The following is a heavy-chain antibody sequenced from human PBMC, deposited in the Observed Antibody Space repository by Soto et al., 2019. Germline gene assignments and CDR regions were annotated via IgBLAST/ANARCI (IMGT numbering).Heavy chain of an antibody. CDR2: IKSNSYGGAA. CDR1: SFTFNNAW. J-gene: IGHJ4*02. CDR3: STDPPRYCSATSCYVGY. Sequence: EVFLVESGGGLVDPAGSLRLSCTGSSFTFNNAWINWVRQAPGKGLEWVGRIKSNSYGGAADYAAPVKGRFTISRDDAKQTVYLQMDSLRVEDTAVYYCSTDPPRYCSATSCYVGYWGQGTQVSVSS. V-gene: IGHV3-15*07. D-gene: IGHD2-2*01.